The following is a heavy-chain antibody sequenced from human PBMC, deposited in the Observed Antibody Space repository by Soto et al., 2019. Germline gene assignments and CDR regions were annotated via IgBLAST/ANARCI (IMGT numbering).Heavy chain of an antibody. J-gene: IGHJ6*02. CDR3: ARDSVALYYYYYAMDV. CDR2: IDWDDDK. Sequence: TLSLTGTVSGGSVSSGNYYWSWFRQPPGKALEWLARIDWDDDKYYSTSLKTRLTISKDTSKNQVVLTMTNMDPVDTATYYCARDSVALYYYYYAMDVWGQGTTVNVS. CDR1: GGSVSSGNYY. D-gene: IGHD2-21*01. V-gene: IGHV2-70*18.